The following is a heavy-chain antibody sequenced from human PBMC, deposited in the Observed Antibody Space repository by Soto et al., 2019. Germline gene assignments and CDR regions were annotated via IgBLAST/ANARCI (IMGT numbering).Heavy chain of an antibody. V-gene: IGHV2-70*01. CDR1: GFSLSTSGMC. CDR3: ARNVLRYFDRDPHMDV. CDR2: IDWDDDK. Sequence: SGPTLVNPTQTLTLTCTFSGFSLSTSGMCVSWIRQPPGKALEWLALIDWDDDKYYSTSLKTRLTISKDTSKNQVVLTMTNMDPVDTATYYCARNVLRYFDRDPHMDVWGQGTTVTVSS. J-gene: IGHJ6*02. D-gene: IGHD3-9*01.